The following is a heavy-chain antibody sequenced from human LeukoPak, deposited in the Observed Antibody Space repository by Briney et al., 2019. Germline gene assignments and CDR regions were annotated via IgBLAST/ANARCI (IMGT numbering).Heavy chain of an antibody. V-gene: IGHV1-2*02. CDR3: AREKTAMVQTYLDY. CDR2: INPNSGGT. D-gene: IGHD5-18*01. Sequence: ASVKVSCKASGYTFTGYYMHWVRQAPGQGLEWMGWINPNSGGTNYAQKFQGRVTMTRDTSISTAYMELSSLRSEDTAVYYCAREKTAMVQTYLDYWGQGTLVTVSS. J-gene: IGHJ4*02. CDR1: GYTFTGYY.